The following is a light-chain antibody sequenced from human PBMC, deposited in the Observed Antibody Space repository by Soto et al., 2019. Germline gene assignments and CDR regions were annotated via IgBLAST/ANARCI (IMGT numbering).Light chain of an antibody. Sequence: DIVMTQSPDSLAVSLGERATINCNSSQSVAYTSNKKTYVAWYQQKAGQPPKLLLYWSSTRASGVPDRFSGSGSGTDFPLTISRLQAEDVAVYYCQQYYSPLWTFGQGTKVQIK. J-gene: IGKJ1*01. CDR1: QSVAYTSNKKTY. CDR3: QQYYSPLWT. CDR2: WSS. V-gene: IGKV4-1*01.